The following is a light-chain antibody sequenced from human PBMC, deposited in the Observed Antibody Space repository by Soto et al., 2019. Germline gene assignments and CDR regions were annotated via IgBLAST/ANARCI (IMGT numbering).Light chain of an antibody. Sequence: EIVMTQSPATLSVSPGERATLSGRASQSISSNLAWYQQKPGQAPRLLIYGASTRATGIPARFSGSGSGTEFALTISTLQSEYFAVYYCQQYNNWYTFGQGTKLEIK. CDR1: QSISSN. V-gene: IGKV3-15*01. J-gene: IGKJ2*01. CDR2: GAS. CDR3: QQYNNWYT.